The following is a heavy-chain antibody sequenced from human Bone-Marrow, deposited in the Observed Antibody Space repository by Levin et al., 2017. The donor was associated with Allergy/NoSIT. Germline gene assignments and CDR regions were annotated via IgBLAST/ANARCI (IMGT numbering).Heavy chain of an antibody. J-gene: IGHJ6*02. CDR1: GYTFTSYG. CDR3: AREVQYDILTGYPYYYGMDV. V-gene: IGHV1-18*01. Sequence: ASVKVSCKASGYTFTSYGISWVRQAPGQGLEWMGWISAYNGNTNYAQKLQGRVTMTTDTSTSTAYMELRSLRSDDTAVYYCAREVQYDILTGYPYYYGMDVWGQGTTVTVSS. CDR2: ISAYNGNT. D-gene: IGHD3-9*01.